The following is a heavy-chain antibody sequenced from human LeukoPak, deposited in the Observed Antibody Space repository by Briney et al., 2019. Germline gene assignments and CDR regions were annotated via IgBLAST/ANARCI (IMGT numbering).Heavy chain of an antibody. CDR2: IIPIFGTA. CDR3: NTYAGFDY. D-gene: IGHD6-13*01. Sequence: SVMVSCKASGYTFTSYGFSWVRQAPGQGLEWMGGIIPIFGTANYAQKFQGRVTITTDESTSTAYMELSSLRSEDTAVYYCNTYAGFDYWGQGTLVTVSS. V-gene: IGHV1-69*05. J-gene: IGHJ4*02. CDR1: GYTFTSYG.